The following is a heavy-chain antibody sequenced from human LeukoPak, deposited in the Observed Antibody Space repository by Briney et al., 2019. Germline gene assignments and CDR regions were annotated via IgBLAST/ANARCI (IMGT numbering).Heavy chain of an antibody. CDR1: GFTFSSYW. D-gene: IGHD5-12*01. CDR3: ARDYSGYDNANDAFDI. J-gene: IGHJ3*02. CDR2: IKQDGSEK. V-gene: IGHV3-7*01. Sequence: GGSLRLSCAASGFTFSSYWMSWVRQAPGKGLEWVANIKQDGSEKYYVDSVKGRFTISRDNAKNSLYLQMNSLRAEDTAVYYCARDYSGYDNANDAFDIWGQGTMVTVSS.